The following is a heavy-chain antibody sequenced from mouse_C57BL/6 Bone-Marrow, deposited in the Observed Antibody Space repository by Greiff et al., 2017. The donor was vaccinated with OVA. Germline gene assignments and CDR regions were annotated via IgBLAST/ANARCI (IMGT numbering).Heavy chain of an antibody. Sequence: VQLQQSGAELVRPGASVKLSCKASGYTFTSYGISWVKQSPGQGLEWIGEIYPRSGNTYYNEKFKGKATLTADKSSSTAYMELRSLTSEDSAVYYCARERDCYGSSLFAYWGQGTLVTVSA. CDR1: GYTFTSYG. J-gene: IGHJ3*01. D-gene: IGHD1-1*01. CDR2: IYPRSGNT. CDR3: ARERDCYGSSLFAY. V-gene: IGHV1-81*01.